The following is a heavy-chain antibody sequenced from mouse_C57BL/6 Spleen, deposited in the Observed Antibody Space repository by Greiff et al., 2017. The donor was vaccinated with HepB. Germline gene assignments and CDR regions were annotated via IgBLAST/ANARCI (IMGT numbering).Heavy chain of an antibody. CDR1: GYSFTGYY. D-gene: IGHD2-4*01. CDR2: INPSTGGT. J-gene: IGHJ3*01. CDR3: ARPGYYDYSGGFAY. V-gene: IGHV1-42*01. Sequence: VQLQQSGPELVKPGASVKISCKASGYSFTGYYMNWVKQSPEKSLEWIGEINPSTGGTTYNQKFKAKATLTVDKSSSTAYMQLKSLTSEDSAVYYCARPGYYDYSGGFAYWGQGTLVTVSA.